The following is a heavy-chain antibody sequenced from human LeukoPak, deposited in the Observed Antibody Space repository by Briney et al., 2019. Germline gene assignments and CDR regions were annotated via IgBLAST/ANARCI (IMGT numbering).Heavy chain of an antibody. Sequence: ASVKVSCKASGYTFTSYYMHWVRQAPGQGLEWMGIINPSGGSTSYAQKFQGRVTMTRDTSTSTVYMELSSLRSEDTAVYYCTRETPSRYFDYWGQGTLVTVSS. CDR3: TRETPSRYFDY. D-gene: IGHD4-23*01. CDR2: INPSGGST. J-gene: IGHJ4*02. V-gene: IGHV1-46*01. CDR1: GYTFTSYY.